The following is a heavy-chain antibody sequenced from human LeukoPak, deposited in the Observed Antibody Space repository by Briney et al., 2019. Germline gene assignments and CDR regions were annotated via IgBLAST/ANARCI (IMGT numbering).Heavy chain of an antibody. Sequence: SETLSLTCTVSGGSISSYYWSWIRQPPGKGLEWVGYMYYSGCTNYNPSLKSRVTISVDTSKNQFSLKLSSVTAADTAVYYCARVWGAVAGTSYFDYWGQGTLVTVSS. CDR1: GGSISSYY. J-gene: IGHJ4*02. CDR2: MYYSGCT. CDR3: ARVWGAVAGTSYFDY. D-gene: IGHD6-19*01. V-gene: IGHV4-59*01.